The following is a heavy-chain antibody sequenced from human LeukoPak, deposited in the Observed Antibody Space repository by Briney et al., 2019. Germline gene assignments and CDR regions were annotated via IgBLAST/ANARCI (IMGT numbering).Heavy chain of an antibody. J-gene: IGHJ4*02. D-gene: IGHD1-26*01. CDR3: AKDGIPRYRYSGSYYFDY. CDR1: GFTFSSYA. V-gene: IGHV3-23*01. CDR2: ISGSGGST. Sequence: PGGSLRLSCAASGFTFSSYAMSWVRQAPGKGLEWVSAISGSGGSTYYADSVKGRFTISRDNSKNTLYLQMNSLRAEDTAVYYCAKDGIPRYRYSGSYYFDYWGQGTLVTVSS.